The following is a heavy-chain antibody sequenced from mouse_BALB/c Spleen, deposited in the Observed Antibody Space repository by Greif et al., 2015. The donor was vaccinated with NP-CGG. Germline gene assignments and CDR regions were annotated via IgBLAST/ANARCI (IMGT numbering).Heavy chain of an antibody. CDR2: IDPSDSET. V-gene: IGHV1-69*02. CDR3: ASGGNYDYFDY. D-gene: IGHD2-1*01. CDR1: GYTFTSYW. J-gene: IGHJ2*01. Sequence: VQLQQSGAELVKPGAPVKLSCKASGYTFTSYWMNWVKQRPGRGLGWIGRIDPSDSETHYNQKFKDKATLTVDKSSSTAYIQLSSLTSEDSAVYYCASGGNYDYFDYWGQGTTLTVSS.